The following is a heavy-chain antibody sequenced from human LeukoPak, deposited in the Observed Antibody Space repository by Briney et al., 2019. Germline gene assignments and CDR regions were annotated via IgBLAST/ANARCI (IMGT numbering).Heavy chain of an antibody. CDR2: IKPDSGNT. V-gene: IGHV1-2*02. CDR1: GGTFSSYA. CDR3: VRDRPHNWFDP. J-gene: IGHJ5*02. Sequence: ASVKVSCKASGGTFSSYAISWVRQAPGQGLEWMGLIKPDSGNTKYPQKFQGRVTMTRDTSITTAYMELNRLASDDTAVYYCVRDRPHNWFDPWGQGTLVTVSS.